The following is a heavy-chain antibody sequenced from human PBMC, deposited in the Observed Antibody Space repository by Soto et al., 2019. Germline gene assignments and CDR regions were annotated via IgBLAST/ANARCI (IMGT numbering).Heavy chain of an antibody. Sequence: EVQLVESGGGLVQPGGSLRLSCAASGFTFSSYDMHWVRQATGKGLEWVSAIGTAGDTNYPGSVKRRFTISRENAKNSLYLQMNSLRDGDTAVYDCARGVAPGDYYYYMDVWGKGTTVTVSS. CDR2: IGTAGDT. J-gene: IGHJ6*03. CDR3: ARGVAPGDYYYYMDV. V-gene: IGHV3-13*01. CDR1: GFTFSSYD. D-gene: IGHD2-15*01.